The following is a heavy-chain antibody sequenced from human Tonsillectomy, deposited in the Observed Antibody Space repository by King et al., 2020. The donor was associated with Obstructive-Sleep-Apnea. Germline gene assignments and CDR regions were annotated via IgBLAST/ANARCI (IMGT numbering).Heavy chain of an antibody. Sequence: QLQESGPGLVKPSETLSLTCTVSGGSISSYYWSWIRQPPGKGLEWIGYIYYSGSTNYNPSLKSRVTISVDTSKNQFSLKLSSVTAADTAVYYCARLAYTSSPHSNYGTYYYYGMDVWGQGTTVTVSS. V-gene: IGHV4-59*08. J-gene: IGHJ6*02. CDR1: GGSISSYY. CDR2: IYYSGST. D-gene: IGHD4-11*01. CDR3: ARLAYTSSPHSNYGTYYYYGMDV.